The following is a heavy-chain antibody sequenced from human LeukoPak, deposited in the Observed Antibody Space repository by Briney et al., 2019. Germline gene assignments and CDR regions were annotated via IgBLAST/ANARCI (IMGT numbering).Heavy chain of an antibody. Sequence: ASVKVSCKASGYAFTRFGINWVRQAPGQGLEWMGWISTNTGNTNYAQKLQGRVTMTTDTSTSTAYMELRSLRSDDTAVYYCARDRSIPDYWGQGTLVTVSS. J-gene: IGHJ4*02. CDR3: ARDRSIPDY. V-gene: IGHV1-18*01. CDR2: ISTNTGNT. D-gene: IGHD2-21*01. CDR1: GYAFTRFG.